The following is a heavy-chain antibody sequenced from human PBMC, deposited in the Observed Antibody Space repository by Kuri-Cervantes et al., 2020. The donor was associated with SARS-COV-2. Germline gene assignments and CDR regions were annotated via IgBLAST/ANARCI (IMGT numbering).Heavy chain of an antibody. J-gene: IGHJ6*02. CDR3: AKEISTTGHRYFYGMDV. CDR1: EFSVSSNF. Sequence: GESLKISCAVSEFSVSSNFMNWVRQAPGKGLEWVAIISFDGIDKYYGDSVKGRFTISRDNSKNTLYLQMNSLRAEDTAVYYCAKEISTTGHRYFYGMDVWGQGTTVTVSS. D-gene: IGHD2/OR15-2a*01. V-gene: IGHV3-30*18. CDR2: ISFDGIDK.